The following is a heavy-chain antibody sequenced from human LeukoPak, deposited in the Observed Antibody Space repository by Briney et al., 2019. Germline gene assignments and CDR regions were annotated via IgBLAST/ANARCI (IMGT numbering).Heavy chain of an antibody. V-gene: IGHV3-30*18. CDR3: AKEKLPSGYSFLTDY. D-gene: IGHD5-18*01. Sequence: GGSLRLSCAASGFTFSSYWMHWVRQAPGKGLEWVAVISYDGPNKYYADSVKGRLTISRDDSKSTLYLQMNSLRPEDTAVYYCAKEKLPSGYSFLTDYWGQGTLVTVSS. J-gene: IGHJ4*02. CDR1: GFTFSSYW. CDR2: ISYDGPNK.